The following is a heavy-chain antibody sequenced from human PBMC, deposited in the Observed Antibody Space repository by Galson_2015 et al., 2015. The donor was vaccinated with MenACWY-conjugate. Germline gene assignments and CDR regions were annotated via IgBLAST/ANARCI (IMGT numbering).Heavy chain of an antibody. D-gene: IGHD3-9*01. J-gene: IGHJ5*02. CDR3: ARGAPPLTGYLKRDGFDH. CDR1: GYTFTLYA. V-gene: IGHV1-3*01. Sequence: SVKVSCKAAGYTFTLYAMHWVRQAPGQRLEWMGWINAGNGNTKYSQKFQDRVTISRDISASTVYMEVTSLGSEDTAVYYCARGAPPLTGYLKRDGFDHWGQGGLVFVSA. CDR2: INAGNGNT.